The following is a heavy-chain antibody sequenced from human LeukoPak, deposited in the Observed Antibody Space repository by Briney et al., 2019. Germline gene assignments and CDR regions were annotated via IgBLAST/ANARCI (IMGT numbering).Heavy chain of an antibody. CDR3: AKLSLVATVINNWFDS. CDR1: GFTFSIYG. D-gene: IGHD5-12*01. CDR2: IRYDGTNK. V-gene: IGHV3-30*02. J-gene: IGHJ5*01. Sequence: PGGSLRLSCAASGFTFSIYGMHWVRQAPGKGLEWVAFIRYDGTNKYYADSVKGQFTISRDNSKNTVFLQLNNLRVEDTATYYCAKLSLVATVINNWFDSWGQGTLVTVSS.